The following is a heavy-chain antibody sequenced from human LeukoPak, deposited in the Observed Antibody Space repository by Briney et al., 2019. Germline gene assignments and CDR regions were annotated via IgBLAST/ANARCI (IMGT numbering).Heavy chain of an antibody. J-gene: IGHJ4*02. Sequence: QAGGSLRVSCAASGFTFSSYAMRWVRQAPGKGLEWVSAISGSGGSTYYADSVKGRFTTSRDYSKNTLYLQMNSLRAEDTAVYYCASYGSGSYSLSTDWGQGTLVTVSS. CDR2: ISGSGGST. D-gene: IGHD3-10*01. V-gene: IGHV3-23*01. CDR3: ASYGSGSYSLSTD. CDR1: GFTFSSYA.